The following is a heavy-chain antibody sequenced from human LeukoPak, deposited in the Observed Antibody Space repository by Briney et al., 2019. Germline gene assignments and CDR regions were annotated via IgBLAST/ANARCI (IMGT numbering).Heavy chain of an antibody. J-gene: IGHJ4*02. CDR3: ARAELRFLEWLLYY. V-gene: IGHV1-2*02. CDR2: INPNSGGT. CDR1: GYTFTGYY. Sequence: ASVKVSCKASGYTFTGYYMHWVRQAPGQGLEWMGWINPNSGGTNYAQKFQGRVTMTRDTSISTAYMELSRLRSGDTAVYYCARAELRFLEWLLYYWGQGTLVTVSS. D-gene: IGHD3-3*01.